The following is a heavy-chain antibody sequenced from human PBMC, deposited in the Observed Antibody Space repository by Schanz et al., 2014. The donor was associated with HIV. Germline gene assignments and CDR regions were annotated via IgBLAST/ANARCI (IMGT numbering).Heavy chain of an antibody. D-gene: IGHD3-10*01. CDR3: AKDGGSRGRRRGMDV. J-gene: IGHJ6*02. V-gene: IGHV3-30*18. CDR1: GFTFNTYG. CDR2: ISYDGINK. Sequence: QVQLVESGGGVVQPGRSLRLSCAASGFTFNTYGMHWVRQAPGKGLEWVALISYDGINKYYGDSVKGRFTISRDNSKNTVYLQSDRWMLEDTAIYHCAKDGGSRGRRRGMDVWGQGTTVTVSS.